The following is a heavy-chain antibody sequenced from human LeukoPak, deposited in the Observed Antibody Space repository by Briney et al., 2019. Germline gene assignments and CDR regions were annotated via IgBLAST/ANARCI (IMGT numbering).Heavy chain of an antibody. D-gene: IGHD3-3*01. CDR3: ARGGMDYDLWSGPTNYYFDY. CDR2: ISSSSSYI. J-gene: IGHJ4*02. V-gene: IGHV3-21*01. Sequence: GGSLRLSCAAAGFTFSSYSMNWVRQAPGKGLEWVSSISSSSSYIYYADSVKGRFTISRDNAKNSLYLQMNSLRAEDTAVYYCARGGMDYDLWSGPTNYYFDYWGQGTLVTVPS. CDR1: GFTFSSYS.